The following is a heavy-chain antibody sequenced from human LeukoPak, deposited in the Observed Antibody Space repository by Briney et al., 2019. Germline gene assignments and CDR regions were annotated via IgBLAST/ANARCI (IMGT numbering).Heavy chain of an antibody. D-gene: IGHD4-11*01. CDR1: GGNFVTYA. J-gene: IGHJ6*02. Sequence: SVKVSCKASGGNFVTYAFSWVRQAPGQGLGWMGRITPIIGVRNYARKFQGRVIISADKSTTTVYTELSSLRSDDTAIYYCAREFEGFDDYSDSYYGMDVWGQGTTVTVSS. CDR2: ITPIIGVR. CDR3: AREFEGFDDYSDSYYGMDV. V-gene: IGHV1-69*04.